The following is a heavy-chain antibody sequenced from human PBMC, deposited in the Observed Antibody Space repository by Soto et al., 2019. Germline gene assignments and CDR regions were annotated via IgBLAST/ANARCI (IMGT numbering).Heavy chain of an antibody. D-gene: IGHD3-3*01. CDR3: ARGTRTKPSSGYPTNYYYYYYMDV. J-gene: IGHJ6*03. V-gene: IGHV4-34*01. CDR2: INHSGST. CDR1: GGSFSGYY. Sequence: SQTLSLTCAVYGGSFSGYYWSWIRQPPGKGLEWIGEINHSGSTNYNPSLKSRVTISVDTSKNQFSLKLSSVTAADTAVYYCARGTRTKPSSGYPTNYYYYYYMDVWGKGTTVTVSS.